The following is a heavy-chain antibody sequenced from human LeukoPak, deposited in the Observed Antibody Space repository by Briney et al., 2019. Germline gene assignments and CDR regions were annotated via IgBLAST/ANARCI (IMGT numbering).Heavy chain of an antibody. CDR1: GFTFSDHY. Sequence: GGSLRLSCTGSGFTFSDHYMTWIRQAPGKGLEWISYISSSGTTTYYADSVKGRFTISRANAKTSFYLQMEGLRADDTAVYYCARVGSSRGWFDRWGHGTLVTVSS. D-gene: IGHD3-10*01. CDR2: ISSSGTTT. CDR3: ARVGSSRGWFDR. V-gene: IGHV3-11*01. J-gene: IGHJ5*02.